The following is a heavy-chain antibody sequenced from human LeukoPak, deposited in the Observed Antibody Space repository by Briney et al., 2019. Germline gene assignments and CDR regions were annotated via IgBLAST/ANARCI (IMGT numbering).Heavy chain of an antibody. Sequence: GVSLQISSKGSGYSFTSYWIGWVRQMTGKGLEWMGTIYPGDTDTRYSPSFQGQVTISADKSISTAYLQWSSLKASDTGMYYCARRTRGEDYYMDVWGKGTTVTISS. CDR2: IYPGDTDT. J-gene: IGHJ6*03. V-gene: IGHV5-51*01. CDR1: GYSFTSYW. D-gene: IGHD3/OR15-3a*01. CDR3: ARRTRGEDYYMDV.